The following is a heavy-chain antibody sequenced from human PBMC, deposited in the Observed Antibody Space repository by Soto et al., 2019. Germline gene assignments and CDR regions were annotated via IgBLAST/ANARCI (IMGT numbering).Heavy chain of an antibody. V-gene: IGHV1-18*01. CDR1: GYTFTSYG. D-gene: IGHD2-15*01. J-gene: IGHJ4*02. Sequence: QVQLVQSGAEVKKPGASVKVSCKASGYTFTSYGXSWVXXXXXXXXXWXGWISAYNGNTNYAQKLQGRVTMTTDTSTSTAYMELRSLRSDDTAVYYCARDGGYCSGGSCYGRVWGQGTLVTVSS. CDR2: ISAYNGNT. CDR3: ARDGGYCSGGSCYGRV.